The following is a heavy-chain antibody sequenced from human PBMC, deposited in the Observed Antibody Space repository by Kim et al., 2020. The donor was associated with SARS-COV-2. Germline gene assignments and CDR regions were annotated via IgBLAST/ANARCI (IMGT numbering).Heavy chain of an antibody. V-gene: IGHV5-51*01. J-gene: IGHJ6*02. CDR3: ARHTVTIGRNYYYGMDV. CDR1: GYSFTSYW. D-gene: IGHD4-4*01. CDR2: IYPGDSDT. Sequence: GESLKISCKGSGYSFTSYWIGWVRQMPGKGLEWMGIIYPGDSDTRYSPSFQGQVTISADKSISTAYLQWSSLKASDTAMYYCARHTVTIGRNYYYGMDVWGQGTTVTVSS.